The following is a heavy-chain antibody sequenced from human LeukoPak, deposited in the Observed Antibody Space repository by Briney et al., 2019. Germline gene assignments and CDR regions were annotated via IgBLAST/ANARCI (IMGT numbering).Heavy chain of an antibody. V-gene: IGHV7-4-1*02. D-gene: IGHD4-17*01. CDR2: ISTNTGNP. CDR1: GYTFTSNS. J-gene: IGHJ2*01. CDR3: ARGRRLVYGAPLGHYFDL. Sequence: ASVKVSCKASGYTFTSNSINWVRQAPGQGLEWMGWISTNTGNPTYAQGFTGWFVFSMDTSVSTAYLEISSLKAEDTAVYYCARGRRLVYGAPLGHYFDLWGRGTLVTVSS.